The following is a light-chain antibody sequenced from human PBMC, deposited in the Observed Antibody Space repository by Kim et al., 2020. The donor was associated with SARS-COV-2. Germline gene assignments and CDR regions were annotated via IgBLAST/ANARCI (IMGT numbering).Light chain of an antibody. V-gene: IGLV2-18*02. CDR2: EVS. CDR3: SSYTSTSTWV. Sequence: GQSITISCTGTSSDVGPYKRVSWYQQPPGTAPKLMIYEVSNRPSGVPDRFSGSKSGNTASLTISGLQTEDEADYYCSSYTSTSTWVFGGGTQLTVL. CDR1: SSDVGPYKR. J-gene: IGLJ3*02.